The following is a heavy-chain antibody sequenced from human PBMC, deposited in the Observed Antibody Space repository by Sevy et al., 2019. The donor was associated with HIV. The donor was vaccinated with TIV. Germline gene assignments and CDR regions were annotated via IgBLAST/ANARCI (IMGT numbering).Heavy chain of an antibody. V-gene: IGHV4-38-2*02. J-gene: IGHJ4*02. CDR1: GYSISSGYY. CDR2: IYHSGST. Sequence: SETLSLTCTVSGYSISSGYYWGWIRQPPGKGLEWIGNIYHSGSTYYNPSLKSRVTISVETSKNQFSLKLSSVTAADTAGYYCARDEDLARGTAFDYCGQGTLVTVSS. CDR3: ARDEDLARGTAFDY. D-gene: IGHD2-15*01.